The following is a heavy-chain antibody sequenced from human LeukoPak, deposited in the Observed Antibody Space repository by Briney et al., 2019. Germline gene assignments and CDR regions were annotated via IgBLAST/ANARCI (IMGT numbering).Heavy chain of an antibody. J-gene: IGHJ5*02. CDR2: ISTKTGDS. CDR1: GFTFSSYA. CDR3: ARTMTTLPTHGELDL. D-gene: IGHD4-17*01. V-gene: IGHV1-18*01. Sequence: GGSLRLSCAASGFTFSSYAMSWVRQAPGQGLEWMGRISTKTGDSVYAQKLQGRVTMTTDTSTSTAYLELRSLSSDDTAVYYCARTMTTLPTHGELDLWGQGTQVTVSS.